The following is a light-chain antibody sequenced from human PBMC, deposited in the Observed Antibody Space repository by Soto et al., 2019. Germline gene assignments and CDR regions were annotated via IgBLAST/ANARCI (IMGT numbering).Light chain of an antibody. J-gene: IGKJ1*01. Sequence: DIQMTQSPSSLSASVGDRVTITCRSGQTVTDYLNWYQHKPGKAPKLLIYSASTLQSGVPSRFSGSGSGTEFTLTISSLQPEDFATYYCQKYNSFWTFGQGTKVDIK. CDR2: SAS. V-gene: IGKV1-9*01. CDR1: QTVTDY. CDR3: QKYNSFWT.